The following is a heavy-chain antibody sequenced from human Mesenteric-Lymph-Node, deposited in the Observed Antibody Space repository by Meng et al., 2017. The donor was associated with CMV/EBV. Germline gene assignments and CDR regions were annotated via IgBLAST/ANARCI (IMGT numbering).Heavy chain of an antibody. CDR3: ARRYQTLTGVYWYFDV. D-gene: IGHD7-27*01. CDR2: IYHSGNT. CDR1: GFTFSSYSM. J-gene: IGHJ2*01. Sequence: GSLRLSCAASGFTFSSYSMNWVRQSPQMGLEWIGEIYHSGNTNYNPSLKSRVTMSVDKSKNQFSLKLSSVTAADTAVYYCARRYQTLTGVYWYFDVWGRGTLVTVSS. V-gene: IGHV4-4*02.